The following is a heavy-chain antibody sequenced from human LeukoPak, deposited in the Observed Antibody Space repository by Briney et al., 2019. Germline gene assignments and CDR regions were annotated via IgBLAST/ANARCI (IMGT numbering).Heavy chain of an antibody. V-gene: IGHV3-48*01. Sequence: GGSLRLPCAASGFSFSRHGIHWVRQAPGKGLEWVSYISSSSSTIYYADSVKGRFTISRDNAKNSLYLQMNSLRAEDTAVYYCARCYDILTGRISSFDYWGQGTLVTVSS. CDR1: GFSFSRHG. D-gene: IGHD3-9*01. CDR2: ISSSSSTI. CDR3: ARCYDILTGRISSFDY. J-gene: IGHJ4*02.